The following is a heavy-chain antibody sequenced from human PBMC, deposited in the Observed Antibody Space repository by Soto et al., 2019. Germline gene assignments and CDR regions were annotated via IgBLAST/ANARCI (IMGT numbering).Heavy chain of an antibody. CDR1: GFTFSSYG. J-gene: IGHJ6*02. CDR3: AHDHGSTKDYYYRMHV. CDR2: ISYDGSNK. D-gene: IGHD6-13*01. V-gene: IGHV3-30*18. Sequence: QVQLVESGGGVVQPGRSLRLSCAASGFTFSSYGMHWVRQAAGKGLEWVAVISYDGSNKYYADSVKGRFTISRDNSKNTLYLQMNSLRAEHTAVYYCAHDHGSTKDYYYRMHVWGQGPTVTVSS.